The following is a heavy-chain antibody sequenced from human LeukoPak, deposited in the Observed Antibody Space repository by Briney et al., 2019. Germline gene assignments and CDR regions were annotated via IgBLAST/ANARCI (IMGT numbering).Heavy chain of an antibody. CDR3: ARAPPYYGSGSYSSN. Sequence: SETLSLTCAVYGGSFSGYYWRWIRQPPGKGLEWIGEINPSGSTNYNPYLKSRVTISVDTSKNQFSLKLGAVTASDTAVYYCARAPPYYGSGSYSSNWGQGTLVTVSS. D-gene: IGHD3-10*01. CDR1: GGSFSGYY. CDR2: INPSGST. J-gene: IGHJ4*02. V-gene: IGHV4-34*01.